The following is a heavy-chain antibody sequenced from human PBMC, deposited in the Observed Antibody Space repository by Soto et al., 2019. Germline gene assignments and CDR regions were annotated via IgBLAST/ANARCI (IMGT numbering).Heavy chain of an antibody. CDR1: GYSFTNYW. CDR3: AKQVRSDGPGDS. D-gene: IGHD2-15*01. Sequence: GESLKISCKGSGYSFTNYWPAWLRQVPGKGLEWVGIIYPRDSETILSPSMQGRVTISVDTSTSTAYLQWSSRRASDTDIYYGAKQVRSDGPGDSWAQGTRVTVSS. V-gene: IGHV5-51*01. CDR2: IYPRDSET. J-gene: IGHJ5*01.